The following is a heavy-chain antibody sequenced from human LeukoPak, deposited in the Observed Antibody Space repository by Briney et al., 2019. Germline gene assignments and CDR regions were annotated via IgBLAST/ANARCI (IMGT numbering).Heavy chain of an antibody. Sequence: GESLKTSSKGSGYSFTSYWIGWVRQMPGKGLEWMGIIYPGDSDTRYSPSFQGQVTISAHKSISTAYLQWSSLKASDTAMYYCARLTAKTKTILGVVIGFRTPGYYFDYWGQGTLVTVPS. D-gene: IGHD3-3*01. J-gene: IGHJ4*02. CDR2: IYPGDSDT. V-gene: IGHV5-51*01. CDR3: ARLTAKTKTILGVVIGFRTPGYYFDY. CDR1: GYSFTSYW.